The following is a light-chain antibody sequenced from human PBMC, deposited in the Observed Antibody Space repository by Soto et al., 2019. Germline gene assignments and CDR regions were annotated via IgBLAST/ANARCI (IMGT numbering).Light chain of an antibody. J-gene: IGLJ2*01. CDR3: SSYSSGSTLLL. CDR2: EVI. CDR1: SSDIGRHDY. V-gene: IGLV2-14*01. Sequence: QSALTQPASVSGPPGQSITISCTGSSSDIGRHDYVSWYQHHPGKVPKVIIYEVIHRPSGVSNRFSGSKSGNTASLTISGLQAAEEADYYCSSYSSGSTLLLFGGGTKLTVL.